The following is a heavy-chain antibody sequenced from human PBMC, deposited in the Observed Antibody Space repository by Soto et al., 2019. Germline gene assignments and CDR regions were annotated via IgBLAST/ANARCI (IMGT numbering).Heavy chain of an antibody. CDR1: GFTFSSYW. V-gene: IGHV3-74*01. CDR2: INSDGSST. Sequence: GGSLSLSCAASGFTFSSYWMHWVRQAPGKGLVWVSRINSDGSSTSYADSVKGRFTISRDNAKNTLYLQMNSLRAEDTAVYYCARLVVPAAPLKYYYYYMDVWGKGTTVTVSS. CDR3: ARLVVPAAPLKYYYYYMDV. D-gene: IGHD2-2*01. J-gene: IGHJ6*03.